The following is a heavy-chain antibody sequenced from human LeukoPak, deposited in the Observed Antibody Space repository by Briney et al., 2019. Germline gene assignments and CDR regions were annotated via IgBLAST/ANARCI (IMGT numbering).Heavy chain of an antibody. V-gene: IGHV1-8*02. D-gene: IGHD3-3*01. CDR1: GYTFSGYY. Sequence: ASVKVSCKASGYTFSGYYMHWVRQATGQGLEWMGWMNTNSSNTGYSQNFQGRVTMTRDTSISTAYMELSSLMSEDTAVYYCARGLPKAVFGMLIEDWGQGTLVTVSS. J-gene: IGHJ1*01. CDR3: ARGLPKAVFGMLIED. CDR2: MNTNSSNT.